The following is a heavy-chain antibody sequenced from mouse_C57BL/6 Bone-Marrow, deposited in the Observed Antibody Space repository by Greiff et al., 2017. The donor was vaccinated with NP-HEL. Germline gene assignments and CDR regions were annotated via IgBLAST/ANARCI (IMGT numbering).Heavy chain of an antibody. Sequence: VQVVESGAELVRPGTSVKVSCKASGYAFTNYLIEWVKQRPGQGLEWIGVINPGSGGTNYNEKFKGKATLTADKSSSTAYMQLSSLTSEDSAVYFCARYITTVYAMDYWGQGTSVTVSS. D-gene: IGHD1-1*01. CDR3: ARYITTVYAMDY. J-gene: IGHJ4*01. CDR1: GYAFTNYL. CDR2: INPGSGGT. V-gene: IGHV1-54*01.